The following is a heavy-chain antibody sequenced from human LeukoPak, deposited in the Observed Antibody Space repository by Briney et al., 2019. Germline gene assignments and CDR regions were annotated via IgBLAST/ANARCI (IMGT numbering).Heavy chain of an antibody. CDR1: GYTFTGYY. Sequence: GASVKVSCKASGYTFTGYYMHWVRQAPGQGLEWMGWINPNSGDTNYAQNLQGRVTMTTDTSTSTAYVELRTLRSDDTAVYYCARDRIVGANYPRLSDYCGQGTLVIVSS. J-gene: IGHJ4*02. CDR3: ARDRIVGANYPRLSDY. CDR2: INPNSGDT. V-gene: IGHV1-2*02. D-gene: IGHD1-26*01.